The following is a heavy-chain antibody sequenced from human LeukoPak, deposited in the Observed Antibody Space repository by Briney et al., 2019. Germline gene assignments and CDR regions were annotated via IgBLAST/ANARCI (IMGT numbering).Heavy chain of an antibody. J-gene: IGHJ6*02. Sequence: ASVKVSCKASGYTFTGYYMHWVRQAPGQGLEWMGWINPNSGGTNYAQKFQGWVTMTRDTSISTAYMELSRLRSDDTAVYYCARVLMVRGVLDYYGMDVWGQGTTVTVSS. D-gene: IGHD3-10*01. V-gene: IGHV1-2*04. CDR3: ARVLMVRGVLDYYGMDV. CDR1: GYTFTGYY. CDR2: INPNSGGT.